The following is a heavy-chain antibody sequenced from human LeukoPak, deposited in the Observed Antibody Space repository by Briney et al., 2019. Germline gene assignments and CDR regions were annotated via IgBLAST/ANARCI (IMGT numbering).Heavy chain of an antibody. CDR2: INGDGTST. Sequence: GGSLRLSCAASGFTFSNYWMHWVRQVPGKGLVWVSRINGDGTSTSYADSVKGRFTISRDKAKNTLYLQMNSLRAEDTAVYYCARVGGNWGSPFDYWGQGTLVTVSS. D-gene: IGHD7-27*01. CDR3: ARVGGNWGSPFDY. CDR1: GFTFSNYW. J-gene: IGHJ4*02. V-gene: IGHV3-74*01.